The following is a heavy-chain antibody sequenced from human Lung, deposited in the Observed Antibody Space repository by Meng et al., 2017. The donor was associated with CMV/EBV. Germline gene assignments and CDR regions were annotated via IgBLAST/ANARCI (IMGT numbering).Heavy chain of an antibody. J-gene: IGHJ6*02. CDR2: IVVGSGNT. V-gene: IGHV1-58*01. D-gene: IGHD6-19*01. Sequence: SVXVSXXASGFTFTSSAVQWVRQARGQRLEWIGWIVVGSGNTNNAQKFQERVTITRDMSTSTAYMELSSLRSEDTAVYYCAAEALKEQWLVYYYGMDVWGQGTTVTVSS. CDR3: AAEALKEQWLVYYYGMDV. CDR1: GFTFTSSA.